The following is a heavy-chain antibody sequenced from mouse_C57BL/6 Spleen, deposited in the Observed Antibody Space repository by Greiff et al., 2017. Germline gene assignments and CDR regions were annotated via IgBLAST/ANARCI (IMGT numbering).Heavy chain of an antibody. Sequence: QVQLQQPGAELVRPGSSVKLSCKASGYTFTSYWMHWVKQRPIQGLEWIGNIDPSDSETHYNQKFKVKDTLTVDKSSSTAYMQLSSLTSEDSAVYYCARGYYVSREVAWFADWGKGTLVTVSA. CDR1: GYTFTSYW. CDR3: ARGYYVSREVAWFAD. CDR2: IDPSDSET. J-gene: IGHJ3*01. V-gene: IGHV1-52*01. D-gene: IGHD1-1*01.